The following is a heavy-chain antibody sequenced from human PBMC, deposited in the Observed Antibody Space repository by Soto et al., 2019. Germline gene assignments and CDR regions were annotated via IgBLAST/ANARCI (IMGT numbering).Heavy chain of an antibody. CDR1: GFTVSSNY. CDR2: IYSGGST. J-gene: IGHJ4*02. Sequence: QPGGSLRLSCAASGFTVSSNYMSWVRQAPGKGLEWVSVIYSGGSTYYADSVKGRFTISRDNSKNTLYLQMHSLRADDTALYYCAARYGDYPNPFDSWGQGTRVTVSS. D-gene: IGHD4-17*01. V-gene: IGHV3-53*01. CDR3: AARYGDYPNPFDS.